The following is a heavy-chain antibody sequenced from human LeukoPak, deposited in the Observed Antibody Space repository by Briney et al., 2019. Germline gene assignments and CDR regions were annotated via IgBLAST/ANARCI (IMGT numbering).Heavy chain of an antibody. Sequence: SQTLSLTCTVSGGSISSGTYYWSWIRQPPGKGLEWIGYIYYSGSTYYNPSLKSRVTISVDTSKNQFSLKLSSVTAADTAVYYCASGIHERVGANFYWGQGTLVTVSS. CDR1: GGSISSGTYY. CDR3: ASGIHERVGANFY. D-gene: IGHD1-26*01. CDR2: IYYSGST. J-gene: IGHJ4*02. V-gene: IGHV4-30-4*08.